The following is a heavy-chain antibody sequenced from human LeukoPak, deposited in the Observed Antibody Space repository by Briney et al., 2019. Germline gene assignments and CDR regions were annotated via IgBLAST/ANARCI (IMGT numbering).Heavy chain of an antibody. Sequence: ASVKVSCKASGYTFTSYDINWVRQATGQGLEWMGWMNPNSGNTGYAQKFQGRVTITRNTSISTAYMELSSLRSEDTAVYYCARGPQLLWFGELLDDYYMDVWGKGTTVTVSS. D-gene: IGHD3-10*01. CDR3: ARGPQLLWFGELLDDYYMDV. V-gene: IGHV1-8*03. CDR1: GYTFTSYD. J-gene: IGHJ6*03. CDR2: MNPNSGNT.